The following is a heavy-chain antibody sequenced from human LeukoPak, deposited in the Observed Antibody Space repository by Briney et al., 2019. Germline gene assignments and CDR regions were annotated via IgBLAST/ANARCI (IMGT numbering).Heavy chain of an antibody. Sequence: GGSLRLSCSASGFTFTTYGMNWVRQPPGRGLEWVSGIGGSGTRTYYADSVKGRFTISRDNSKNTLYLQMNSLREEDTAVYYCAKDSHWILFDDWGQGTLVTVSS. CDR1: GFTFTTYG. J-gene: IGHJ4*02. D-gene: IGHD2-2*03. CDR2: IGGSGTRT. V-gene: IGHV3-23*01. CDR3: AKDSHWILFDD.